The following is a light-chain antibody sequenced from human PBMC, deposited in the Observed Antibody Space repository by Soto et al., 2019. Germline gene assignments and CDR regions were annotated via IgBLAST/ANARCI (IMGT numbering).Light chain of an antibody. J-gene: IGLJ3*02. CDR2: DVS. V-gene: IGLV2-14*02. CDR3: SSYTTTNTRV. CDR1: SSDVGSYNL. Sequence: QSALTQPASVSGSPGQSITISCTGTSSDVGSYNLVSWFQHRPGKAPKLIISDVSNRPSGVSNRFSGSKSGNTASLTISGLQAEDEADYYGSSYTTTNTRVFGGGTKLTVL.